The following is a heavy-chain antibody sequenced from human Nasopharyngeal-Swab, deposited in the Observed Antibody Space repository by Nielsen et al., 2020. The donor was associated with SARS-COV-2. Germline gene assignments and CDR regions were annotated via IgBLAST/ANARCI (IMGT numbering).Heavy chain of an antibody. D-gene: IGHD3-16*01. CDR3: ARDGYYDYVWGSSTSYFDY. CDR2: INAGNGNT. J-gene: IGHJ4*02. V-gene: IGHV1-3*01. Sequence: WARQASGQWLVWMGWINAGNGNTKYSQKFQGRVTITRDTSASTAYMDLSSLRSEDTAVYYCARDGYYDYVWGSSTSYFDYWGQGTLVPSPQ.